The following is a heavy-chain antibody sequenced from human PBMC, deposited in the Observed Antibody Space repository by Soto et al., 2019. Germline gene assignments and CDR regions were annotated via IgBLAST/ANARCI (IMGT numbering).Heavy chain of an antibody. V-gene: IGHV2-26*01. J-gene: IGHJ4*02. Sequence: SGPTLVNPTETLTLTCTVSGFSLSNARMGVSWIRQPPGKALEWLAHIFSNDEKSYSTSLNSRLTISKDTSKSQVVLTMTNMDPVDTATYYCARIDDSSGYYYFDYWGQGTLVTVSS. CDR2: IFSNDEK. CDR1: GFSLSNARMG. CDR3: ARIDDSSGYYYFDY. D-gene: IGHD3-22*01.